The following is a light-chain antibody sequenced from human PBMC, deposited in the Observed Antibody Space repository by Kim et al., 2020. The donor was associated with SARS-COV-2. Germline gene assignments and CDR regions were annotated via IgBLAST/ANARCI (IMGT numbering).Light chain of an antibody. CDR3: QQNTETPRT. CDR1: RTIYSY. CDR2: TAS. J-gene: IGKJ4*01. V-gene: IGKV1-39*01. Sequence: DVQMIQSPSSLSASVGDRVTITCRTSRTIYSYLNWYQQKPGKAPKLLIYTASSLQSGVPSRFSGSGSGTDFTLTISSLQPGDVATYYCQQNTETPRTFGGGTKVDIK.